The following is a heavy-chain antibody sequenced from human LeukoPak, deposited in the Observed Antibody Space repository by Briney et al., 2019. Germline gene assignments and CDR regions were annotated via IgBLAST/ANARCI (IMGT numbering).Heavy chain of an antibody. V-gene: IGHV3-64*01. J-gene: IGHJ3*02. Sequence: QPGGSLRLSCAASGFTFSYYDMRWVRQAPGKGLECVSSIGAEGTITFYANSVKGRFTISRDNSKSTMHLQMGGLRPEESAVDYCARELSGTKTGGFDIWGQGTVVTVSS. CDR2: IGAEGTIT. CDR3: ARELSGTKTGGFDI. D-gene: IGHD1-14*01. CDR1: GFTFSYYD.